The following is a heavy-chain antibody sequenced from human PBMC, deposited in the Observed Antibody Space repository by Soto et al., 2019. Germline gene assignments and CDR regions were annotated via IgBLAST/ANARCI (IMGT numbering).Heavy chain of an antibody. CDR1: GGSISSGDYY. CDR3: ARDLWHRDILTGYWWFDP. CDR2: IYYSGST. J-gene: IGHJ5*02. V-gene: IGHV4-30-4*01. D-gene: IGHD3-9*01. Sequence: KTSETLSLTCTVSGGSISSGDYYWSWIRQPPGKGLEWIGYIYYSGSTYYNPSLKSRVTISVDTSKNQFSLKLSSVTAADTAVYYCARDLWHRDILTGYWWFDPWGQGTLVTVSS.